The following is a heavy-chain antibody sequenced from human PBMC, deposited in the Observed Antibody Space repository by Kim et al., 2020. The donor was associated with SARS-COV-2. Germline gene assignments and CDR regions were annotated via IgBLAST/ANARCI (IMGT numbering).Heavy chain of an antibody. D-gene: IGHD3-22*01. Sequence: SETLSLTCTVSGGSISSGGYYWSWIRQHPGKGLEWIGYIYYSGSTYYNPSLKSRVTISVDTSKNQFSLKLSSVTAADTAVYYCARDQQITMTRKHYGMDVWGQGTTVTVSS. J-gene: IGHJ6*02. CDR1: GGSISSGGYY. V-gene: IGHV4-31*03. CDR3: ARDQQITMTRKHYGMDV. CDR2: IYYSGST.